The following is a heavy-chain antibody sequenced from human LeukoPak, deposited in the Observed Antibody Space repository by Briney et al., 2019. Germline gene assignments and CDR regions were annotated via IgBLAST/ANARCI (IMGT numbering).Heavy chain of an antibody. CDR2: IYYSWSS. CDR1: GGSINSGGSY. D-gene: IGHD4-11*01. V-gene: IGHV4-31*03. CDR3: ARDNGDYRSIYYYMDV. Sequence: SQTLSLTCTVSGGSINSGGSYWSWIRQHPGKGLEWIGCIYYSWSSYYNPSLKSRITLPLDTSKNQFSLKLSSVTAADTAVYYCARDNGDYRSIYYYMDVWGKGTTVTVSS. J-gene: IGHJ6*03.